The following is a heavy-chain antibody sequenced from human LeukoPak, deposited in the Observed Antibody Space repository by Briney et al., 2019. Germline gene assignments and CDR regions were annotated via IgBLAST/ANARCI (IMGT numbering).Heavy chain of an antibody. Sequence: GGSLRLSCAPSGFRFSSYWMHWVRQAPGKGLVWVSRINSDGSVTTFADSVKGRFTISRDNAMDTVYLQMDSLTVEDTAVYFCARSSHYTIPFDSWGQGMLVTGSS. CDR2: INSDGSVT. CDR1: GFRFSSYW. CDR3: ARSSHYTIPFDS. J-gene: IGHJ5*01. D-gene: IGHD2-2*02. V-gene: IGHV3-74*01.